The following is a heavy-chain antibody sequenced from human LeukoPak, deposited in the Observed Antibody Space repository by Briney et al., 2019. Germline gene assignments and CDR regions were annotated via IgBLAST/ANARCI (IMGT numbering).Heavy chain of an antibody. CDR2: ISNNGGST. CDR1: GFTFSGYA. CDR3: VKSSGWYDF. D-gene: IGHD3-22*01. J-gene: IGHJ5*01. Sequence: PGGSLRLSCSASGFTFSGYAMHWVRQAPGKGLDFVSAISNNGGSTFYADPVKGRVTISRDNSKNTLYLQMSSLRTEDTAVYYCVKSSGWYDFWGQGTLVTVSS. V-gene: IGHV3-64D*09.